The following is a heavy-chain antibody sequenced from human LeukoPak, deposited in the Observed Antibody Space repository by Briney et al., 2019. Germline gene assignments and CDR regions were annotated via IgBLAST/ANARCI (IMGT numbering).Heavy chain of an antibody. CDR3: ARDPGIPAAGTVGYFDY. D-gene: IGHD6-13*01. CDR2: IYSDNT. J-gene: IGHJ4*02. Sequence: GGSLRLSCTVSGFTVSSNSMSWVRQAPGKGLEWVSFIYSDNTHYSDSVKGRFTISRDNSKNTLYLQMNSLRAEDTAVYYCARDPGIPAAGTVGYFDYWGQGTLVTVSS. CDR1: GFTVSSNS. V-gene: IGHV3-53*01.